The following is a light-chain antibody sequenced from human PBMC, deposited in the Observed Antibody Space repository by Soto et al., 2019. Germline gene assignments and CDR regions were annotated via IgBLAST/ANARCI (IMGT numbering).Light chain of an antibody. J-gene: IGLJ3*02. CDR3: AAWDDGLNGWL. V-gene: IGLV1-47*02. CDR1: SSNIGTNY. CDR2: CND. Sequence: QSVLTQPPSASGTPGQRVTISCSGSSSNIGTNYVYWYKQLPGTAPKLLIYCNDQRPSGVPDRLSGSKSGTSASLAISGLRSEDEADYYCAAWDDGLNGWLFGGGTKVTVL.